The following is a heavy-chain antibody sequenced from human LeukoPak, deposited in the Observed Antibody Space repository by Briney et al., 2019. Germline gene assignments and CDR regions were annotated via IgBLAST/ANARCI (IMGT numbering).Heavy chain of an antibody. CDR3: ARGPMFFGVAYCDY. J-gene: IGHJ4*02. Sequence: SETLSLTCTVSGGSISSHYWSWIRQPAGKGLEWIGRIYTSGSTNYNPSLKSRVTMSVDTSKNQFSLKLSSVTAADTAVYYCARGPMFFGVAYCDYWGQGTLVTVSS. CDR2: IYTSGST. D-gene: IGHD3-3*01. V-gene: IGHV4-4*07. CDR1: GGSISSHY.